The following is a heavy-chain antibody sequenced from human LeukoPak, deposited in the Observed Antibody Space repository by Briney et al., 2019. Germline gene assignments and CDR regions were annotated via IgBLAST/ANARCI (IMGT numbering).Heavy chain of an antibody. CDR1: GYSISSGYY. V-gene: IGHV4-38-2*01. J-gene: IGHJ4*02. D-gene: IGHD3-22*01. CDR2: IYHSGST. Sequence: KTSETLSLTCAVSGYSISSGYYWGWIRQPPGKGLEWIGSIYHSGSTYYNPSLKSRVTISVDTSKNQFSLKLSSVTAADTAVYYCARFLSGTGSSGYPDWGQGTLVTVSS. CDR3: ARFLSGTGSSGYPD.